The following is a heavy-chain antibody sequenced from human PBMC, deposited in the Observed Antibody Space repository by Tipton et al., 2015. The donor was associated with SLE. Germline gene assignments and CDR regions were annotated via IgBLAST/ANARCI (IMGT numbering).Heavy chain of an antibody. D-gene: IGHD6-19*01. Sequence: TLSLTCTVSGGSISSSSYYWGWIRQPPGKGLEWIGSIYYSGSTYYNPSLKSRVTISVDTSKNQFSLKLRSVTAADTAVYYCGVSGWYSSWFDPWGQGTLVTVSS. V-gene: IGHV4-39*07. CDR2: IYYSGST. J-gene: IGHJ5*02. CDR3: GVSGWYSSWFDP. CDR1: GGSISSSSYY.